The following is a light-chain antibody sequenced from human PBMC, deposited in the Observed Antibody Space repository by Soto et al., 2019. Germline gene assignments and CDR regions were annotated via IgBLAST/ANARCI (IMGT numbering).Light chain of an antibody. CDR3: QXYGSSPWT. J-gene: IGKJ1*01. V-gene: IGKV3-20*01. CDR1: QSVSSSY. CDR2: GES. Sequence: EIVLTQSPGTLSLSPGERATLSCRGSQSVSSSYLAWYQQKPGQAPRLLIYGESSRATGIPDRFSGSGSGTDLNLTISRLEPEDFAVYYCQXYGSSPWTFGQGTKVDIK.